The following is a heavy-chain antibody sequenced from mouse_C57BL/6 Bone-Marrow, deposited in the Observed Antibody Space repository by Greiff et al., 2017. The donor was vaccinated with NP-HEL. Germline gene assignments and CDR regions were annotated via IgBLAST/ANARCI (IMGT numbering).Heavy chain of an antibody. Sequence: VQLQQPGAELVMPGASVKLSCKASGYTFTSYWMHWVKQRPGQGLEWIGEIDPSDSYTNYNQKFKGKSTLTVDKSSSTAYMQLSSLTSEDSAVYYCVSGGFAYWGQVTLVTVSA. CDR1: GYTFTSYW. CDR2: IDPSDSYT. CDR3: VSGGFAY. V-gene: IGHV1-69*01. J-gene: IGHJ3*01.